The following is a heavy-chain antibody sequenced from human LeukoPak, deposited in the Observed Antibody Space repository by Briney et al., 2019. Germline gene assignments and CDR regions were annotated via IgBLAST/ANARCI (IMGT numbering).Heavy chain of an antibody. V-gene: IGHV3-7*01. CDR3: ARDPAYGALDY. CDR2: INPDGSGI. J-gene: IGHJ4*02. D-gene: IGHD4-17*01. CDR1: GFTFSSDY. Sequence: GGSLRLSCAASGFTFSSDYMSWVRQTPGKGLEWVGKINPDGSGITYGDSVKGRFSISRDNAKNSLYLQLNSLRADDTAIYYCARDPAYGALDYWGQGILVTVSS.